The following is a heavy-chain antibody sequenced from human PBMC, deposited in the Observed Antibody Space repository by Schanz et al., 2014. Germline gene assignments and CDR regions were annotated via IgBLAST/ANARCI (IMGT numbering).Heavy chain of an antibody. D-gene: IGHD3-16*01. CDR1: GFTFSPYW. J-gene: IGHJ6*02. Sequence: VQLVESGGGLVQPGGSLRLSCGSSGFTFSPYWMHWVRQAPGKGLEWIGYISYSGSTSFNPSLKSRLTMSVDTSKNQFSPRLSSVTAADPGVDFRARHWGIPYYPMDVWGQGTTVTVSS. CDR2: ISYSGST. CDR3: ARHWGIPYYPMDV. V-gene: IGHV4-59*06.